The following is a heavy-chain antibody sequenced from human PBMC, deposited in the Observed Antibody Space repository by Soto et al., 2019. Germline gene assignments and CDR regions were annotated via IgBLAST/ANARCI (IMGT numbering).Heavy chain of an antibody. Sequence: ASVKVSCKASGYTFTSYDINWVRQATGQGLEWMGWMNPNSGSTGYAQKFQGRVTMTRNTSISTAYMELSSLRSEDTAVYYCATQLRYFDWLLHVRGYYYYMDVWGKGTTVTVSS. CDR1: GYTFTSYD. D-gene: IGHD3-9*01. CDR2: MNPNSGST. V-gene: IGHV1-8*01. J-gene: IGHJ6*03. CDR3: ATQLRYFDWLLHVRGYYYYMDV.